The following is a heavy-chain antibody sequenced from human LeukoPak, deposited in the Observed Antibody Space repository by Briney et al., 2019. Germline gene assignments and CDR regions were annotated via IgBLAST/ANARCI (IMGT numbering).Heavy chain of an antibody. CDR2: INPNSGGT. Sequence: ASVKVSCKASGYTFTGYYMHWVRQAPGQGLEWMGRINPNSGGTNYAQKFQGRVTMTRDTSISTAYMELSSLRSEDTAVYYCARALYLGRGYNWFDPWGQGTLVTVSS. V-gene: IGHV1-2*06. CDR1: GYTFTGYY. D-gene: IGHD2-2*02. CDR3: ARALYLGRGYNWFDP. J-gene: IGHJ5*02.